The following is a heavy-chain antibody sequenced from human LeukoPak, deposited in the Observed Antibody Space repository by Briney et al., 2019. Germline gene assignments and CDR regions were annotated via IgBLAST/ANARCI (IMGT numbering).Heavy chain of an antibody. Sequence: GGSLRLSCAVSGFTFSSYWMHWVRQAQGKGLVWVSRINTDGSSTSYADSVKGRFTISRDNAKNTLYLQMNSLRAEDTAVYYCARARIQLWFDYWGQGTLVTVSS. CDR3: ARARIQLWFDY. J-gene: IGHJ4*02. CDR1: GFTFSSYW. V-gene: IGHV3-74*01. CDR2: INTDGSST. D-gene: IGHD5-18*01.